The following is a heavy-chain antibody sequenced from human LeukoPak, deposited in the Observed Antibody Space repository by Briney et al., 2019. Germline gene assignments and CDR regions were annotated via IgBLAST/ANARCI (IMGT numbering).Heavy chain of an antibody. J-gene: IGHJ4*02. CDR2: IKQDGSEK. Sequence: GGSLRLSCAASGFTFSNYWMSWVRQAPGKGLEWVANIKQDGSEKYYVDSVKGRFTFSRGNAKNSLYLQMNSLRAEDTAVYYCARVGSSWAFDYWGQGTLVSVSS. D-gene: IGHD6-13*01. CDR1: GFTFSNYW. CDR3: ARVGSSWAFDY. V-gene: IGHV3-7*01.